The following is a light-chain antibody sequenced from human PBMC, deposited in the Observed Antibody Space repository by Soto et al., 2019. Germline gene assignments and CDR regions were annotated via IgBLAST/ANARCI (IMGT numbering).Light chain of an antibody. CDR2: GNS. CDR1: SSNIGAGYD. CDR3: QSYDSSLSGSK. V-gene: IGLV1-40*01. J-gene: IGLJ2*01. Sequence: QSVLTQPPSVSGAPGQRVPISCTGSSSNIGAGYDVHWYQQLPGTAPKLLIYGNSNRPSGVPDRFSGSKSGTSASLAITGLQAEDEADYYCQSYDSSLSGSKFGGGTKLTVL.